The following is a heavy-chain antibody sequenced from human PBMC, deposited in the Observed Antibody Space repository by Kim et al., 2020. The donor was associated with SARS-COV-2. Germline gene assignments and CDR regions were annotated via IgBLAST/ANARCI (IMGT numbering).Heavy chain of an antibody. CDR1: GYTFTSYA. J-gene: IGHJ4*02. CDR2: INTNTGNP. Sequence: ASVKVSCKASGYTFTSYAMNWVRQAPGQGLEWMGWINTNTGNPTYAQGFTGRFVFSLDTSVSTAYLQISSLKAEDTAVYYCAFGSSMVRGVPLLGWGQGTLVTVSS. V-gene: IGHV7-4-1*02. D-gene: IGHD3-10*01. CDR3: AFGSSMVRGVPLLG.